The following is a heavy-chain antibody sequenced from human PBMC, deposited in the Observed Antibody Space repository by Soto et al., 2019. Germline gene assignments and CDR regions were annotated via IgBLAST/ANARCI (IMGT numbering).Heavy chain of an antibody. Sequence: EVQLVESGGGLVQTGGSLRLSCVASGFTFSSYSMTWVRQAPGKGLEWISYISSTASTIFYADSVKGRFTISRDNARNSLYLQMNSLRAEETAGYYCASLTAFDYWGQGTLVTVSS. V-gene: IGHV3-48*01. CDR3: ASLTAFDY. J-gene: IGHJ4*02. CDR1: GFTFSSYS. CDR2: ISSTASTI.